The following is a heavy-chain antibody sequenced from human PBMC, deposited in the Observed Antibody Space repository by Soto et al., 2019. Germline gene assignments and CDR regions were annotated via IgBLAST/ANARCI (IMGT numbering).Heavy chain of an antibody. CDR2: ISAYNGNT. J-gene: IGHJ5*02. V-gene: IGHV1-18*01. CDR1: GYTFTSYG. D-gene: IGHD2-2*01. CDR3: ARVVVVPAASRAGGWFDP. Sequence: QVQLVQSGAEVKKPGASVKVSCKASGYTFTSYGISWVRQAPGQGLEWMGWISAYNGNTNYAQKLQGRVTMTTDTSTSTAYMELRSLRPDDTAVYSCARVVVVPAASRAGGWFDPWGQGTLVTVSS.